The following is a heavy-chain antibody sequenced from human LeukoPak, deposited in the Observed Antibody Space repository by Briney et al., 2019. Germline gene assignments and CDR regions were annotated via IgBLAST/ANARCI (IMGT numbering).Heavy chain of an antibody. D-gene: IGHD3-22*01. CDR2: IYYSGST. J-gene: IGHJ4*02. Sequence: SETLSLTCTVSGGSISSGGYYWSWIRQHPGKGLEWIGYIYYSGSTYYNPSLKSRVTISVDTSKNQFSLKLSSVTAADTAVYYCASTNRSSGYYYFFDYWGQGTLVTVSS. CDR3: ASTNRSSGYYYFFDY. V-gene: IGHV4-31*03. CDR1: GGSISSGGYY.